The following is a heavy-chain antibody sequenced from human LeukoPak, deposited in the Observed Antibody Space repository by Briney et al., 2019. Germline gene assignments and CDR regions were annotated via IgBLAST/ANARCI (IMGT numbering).Heavy chain of an antibody. CDR1: GDSISSSSYY. CDR2: IYYSGST. Sequence: HSQTLSLTCTVSGDSISSSSYYWGWIRQPPGKGLEWIGNIYYSGSTYYNPSLRSRLTISLDTSKNQFSLTLSSVTAADTAVYYCARLQYYYDSNGYYSLYYFDYWGQGTVVTVSS. J-gene: IGHJ4*02. V-gene: IGHV4-39*01. CDR3: ARLQYYYDSNGYYSLYYFDY. D-gene: IGHD3-22*01.